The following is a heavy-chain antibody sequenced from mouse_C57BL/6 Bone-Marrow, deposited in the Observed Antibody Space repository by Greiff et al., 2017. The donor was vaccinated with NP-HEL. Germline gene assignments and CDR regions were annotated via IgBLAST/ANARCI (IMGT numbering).Heavy chain of an antibody. CDR2: ISDGGSYT. V-gene: IGHV5-4*03. D-gene: IGHD1-1*01. Sequence: EVKLVESGGGLVKPGGSLKLSCAASGFTFSSYAMSWVRQTPEKRLEWVATISDGGSYTYYPDNVKGRFTISRDNAKNNLYLQMSHLKSEDTAMYDCARVLLRSYWYFDVWGTGTTVTVSS. J-gene: IGHJ1*03. CDR3: ARVLLRSYWYFDV. CDR1: GFTFSSYA.